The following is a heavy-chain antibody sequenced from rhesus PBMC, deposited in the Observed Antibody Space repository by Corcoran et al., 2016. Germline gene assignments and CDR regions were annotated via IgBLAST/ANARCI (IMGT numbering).Heavy chain of an antibody. Sequence: QLQLQESGPGLVKPSETLSVTCAVSGGSISSSYWSWTRQAPGKGLEWIGYIYGSGSSTNYNPSLKSRVTLSVDTSKNQFSLKLSSVTAADTAVYYCVRESVSGYGYYSGSYYYRSLDVWGRGVLVTVSS. J-gene: IGHJ5-2*02. CDR1: GGSISSSY. CDR3: VRESVSGYGYYSGSYYYRSLDV. D-gene: IGHD3-16*01. V-gene: IGHV4-169*02. CDR2: IYGSGSST.